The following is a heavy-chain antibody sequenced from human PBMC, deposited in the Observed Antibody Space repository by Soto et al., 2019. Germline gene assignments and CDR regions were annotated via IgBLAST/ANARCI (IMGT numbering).Heavy chain of an antibody. CDR3: ARVGIAAAGSGMDV. V-gene: IGHV1-3*01. J-gene: IGHJ6*02. D-gene: IGHD6-13*01. CDR1: GYTFTSYA. CDR2: INAGNGNT. Sequence: QVQLVQSGAEVKKPGASVKVSCKASGYTFTSYAMHWVRQAPGQRLEWMGWINAGNGNTKYSQKFQGRVTITRDTSESTAYMELRSMRSEDTAVYYCARVGIAAAGSGMDVWGQGTTVTVSS.